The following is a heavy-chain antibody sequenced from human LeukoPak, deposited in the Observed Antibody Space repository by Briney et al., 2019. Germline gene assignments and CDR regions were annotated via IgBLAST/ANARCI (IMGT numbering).Heavy chain of an antibody. D-gene: IGHD6-13*01. CDR3: ARSSSAAGTRVFDY. CDR2: ISSSGSTI. CDR1: GFTFSDYY. Sequence: PGGSLRLSCAASGFTFSDYYMSWIRQAPGKGLEWVSYISSSGSTIYYADSVKGRFTISRDNAMNSLYLQMNSLRAEDTAVYYCARSSSAAGTRVFDYWGQGTLVTVSS. V-gene: IGHV3-11*01. J-gene: IGHJ4*02.